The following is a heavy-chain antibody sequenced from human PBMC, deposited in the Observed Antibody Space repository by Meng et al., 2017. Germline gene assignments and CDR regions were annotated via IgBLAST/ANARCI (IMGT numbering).Heavy chain of an antibody. V-gene: IGHV2-5*02. J-gene: IGHJ5*02. CDR2: IYWDDDK. Sequence: LQVLGSTLVHPPHTLPPTSTFSGFSLITSGVGVGWIRQPPGKALEWLALIYWDDDKRYSPSLKSRLTITKDTSKNQVVLTMTNMDPVDTATYYCAHRRGDSREGWFDPWGQGTLVTGSS. CDR1: GFSLITSGVG. CDR3: AHRRGDSREGWFDP. D-gene: IGHD2-21*02.